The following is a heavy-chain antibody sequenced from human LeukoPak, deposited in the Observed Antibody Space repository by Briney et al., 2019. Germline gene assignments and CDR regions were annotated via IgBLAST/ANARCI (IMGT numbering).Heavy chain of an antibody. V-gene: IGHV3-23*01. CDR2: ISGSGGST. CDR1: GLTSSSYA. CDR3: AKNVGRAVAGTSAFDI. D-gene: IGHD6-19*01. J-gene: IGHJ3*02. Sequence: GGSLRLXCEVSGLTSSSYAMSWVRQAPGKGLEWVSGISGSGGSTYYADSVKGRFTISRDNSRNTLYLQVNCLRAEDTAVYYCAKNVGRAVAGTSAFDIWGQGTMVIVSS.